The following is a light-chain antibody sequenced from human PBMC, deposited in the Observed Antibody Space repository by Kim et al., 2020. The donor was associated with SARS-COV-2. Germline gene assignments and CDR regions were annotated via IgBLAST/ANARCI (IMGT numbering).Light chain of an antibody. CDR3: AAWDDSLNGVV. V-gene: IGLV1-44*01. Sequence: GQRVTISCSGSRSNLGSNTVNWYQQFPGTAPKLLIYSNNQRPSGVPDRFSGSKSGTSASLAISGLQSEDGAAYYCAAWDDSLNGVVFGGGTQLTVL. CDR2: SNN. J-gene: IGLJ2*01. CDR1: RSNLGSNT.